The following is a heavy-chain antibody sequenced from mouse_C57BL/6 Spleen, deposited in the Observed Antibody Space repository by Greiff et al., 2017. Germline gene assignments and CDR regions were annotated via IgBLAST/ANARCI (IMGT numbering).Heavy chain of an antibody. V-gene: IGHV1-55*01. CDR1: GYTFTSYW. CDR2: IYPGSGST. J-gene: IGHJ3*01. Sequence: VQLQQPGAELVKPGASVKMSCKASGYTFTSYWITWVKQRPGQGLEWIGDIYPGSGSTNYNEKFKSKATLTVDTSSSTAYMQLSSLTSEDSAVYCCARSGYDYDAGFAYWGQGTLVTVSA. CDR3: ARSGYDYDAGFAY. D-gene: IGHD2-4*01.